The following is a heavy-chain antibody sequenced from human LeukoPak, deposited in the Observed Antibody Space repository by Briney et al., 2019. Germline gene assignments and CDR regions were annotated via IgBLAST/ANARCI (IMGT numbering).Heavy chain of an antibody. V-gene: IGHV3-21*01. CDR2: ISSSSSYI. CDR1: GYTFSSYS. CDR3: ARDYEDDFPPP. J-gene: IGHJ3*01. D-gene: IGHD3-3*01. Sequence: GGSLRLSCAASGYTFSSYSMNWVRQAPGKGLEWVSSISSSSSYIYYADSVKGRFTISRDNAKNSLYLQMNSLRAEDTAVYYCARDYEDDFPPPWGQGTMVTVSS.